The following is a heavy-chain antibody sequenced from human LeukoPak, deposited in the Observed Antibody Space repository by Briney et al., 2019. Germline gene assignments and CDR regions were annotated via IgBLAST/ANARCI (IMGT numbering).Heavy chain of an antibody. CDR2: IYSGGST. D-gene: IGHD3-22*01. Sequence: PGGSLRLSCAVSGFTFSTYEMNWVRQAPGKGLEWVSVIYSGGSTYYADSVKGRFTISRDNSKNTLYLQMNSLRAEDTAVYYCARAEGGDTYYYDSSGYYYWLWGQGTLVTVSS. CDR3: ARAEGGDTYYYDSSGYYYWL. V-gene: IGHV3-53*01. CDR1: GFTFSTYE. J-gene: IGHJ4*02.